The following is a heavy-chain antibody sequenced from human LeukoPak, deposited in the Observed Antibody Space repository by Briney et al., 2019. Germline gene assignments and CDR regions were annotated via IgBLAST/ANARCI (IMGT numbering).Heavy chain of an antibody. J-gene: IGHJ6*02. D-gene: IGHD2-21*02. CDR3: ARERDGYCGGDCYDYYGMDV. CDR2: IHTGGNT. CDR1: GLAVSSNY. Sequence: GGSLRLSCTASGLAVSSNYINWVRQAPGKGLEWVSVIHTGGNTYYADSVKGRFTISRDNSKNTVYLQMNSLRAEDTALYYCARERDGYCGGDCYDYYGMDVWGQGTTVTVSS. V-gene: IGHV3-66*01.